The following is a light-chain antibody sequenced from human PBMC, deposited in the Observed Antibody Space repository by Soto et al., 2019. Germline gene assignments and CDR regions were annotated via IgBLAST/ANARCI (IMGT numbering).Light chain of an antibody. CDR2: DAS. Sequence: EIVLTQSPATLSLSPGERATLSCRASQSVSSYLAWYQQKPGQAPRLLIYDASNRATGIPARFSGSGSETDFTLTISSLEPEDFAVYYCQQRSNWPLVTFGQGTKVEIK. V-gene: IGKV3-11*01. CDR1: QSVSSY. J-gene: IGKJ1*01. CDR3: QQRSNWPLVT.